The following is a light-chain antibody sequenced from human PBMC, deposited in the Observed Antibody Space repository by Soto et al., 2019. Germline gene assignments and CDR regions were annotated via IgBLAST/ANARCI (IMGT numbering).Light chain of an antibody. CDR2: DAS. Sequence: EIVLTQSPATLSLSPGERATLSCRASQSVSSYLAWYQQKPGQAPRLLIYDASNRATGIPARFSGSGSGTDFTLTISSLEPEDFAVYYCQQYYSNPQTFGQGTKLEIK. V-gene: IGKV3-11*01. CDR3: QQYYSNPQT. CDR1: QSVSSY. J-gene: IGKJ2*01.